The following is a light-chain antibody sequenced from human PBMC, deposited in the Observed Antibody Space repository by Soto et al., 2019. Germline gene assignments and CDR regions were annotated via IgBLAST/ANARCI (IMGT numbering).Light chain of an antibody. J-gene: IGKJ4*01. CDR3: QQHSSSPLT. CDR1: QSFISSY. Sequence: EIVLTQSPGTLSLSPGERATLSCRASQSFISSYLAWYQQKPGQATRLLIYGASSRATGIPDRFSGSGSGTDFTLTISRLEPEDFAVYYCQQHSSSPLTFGGGTKVDIK. CDR2: GAS. V-gene: IGKV3-20*01.